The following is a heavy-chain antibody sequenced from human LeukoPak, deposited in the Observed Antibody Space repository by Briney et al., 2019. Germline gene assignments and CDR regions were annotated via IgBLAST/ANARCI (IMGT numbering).Heavy chain of an antibody. D-gene: IGHD5-18*01. CDR2: TYYRSKWYN. Sequence: SQTLSLTCATSGDSVSSNSAAWNWIRQSPSRGLEWLGRTYYRSKWYNDYAVSVKSRITINPDTSKNQFSLQLNSVTPEDTAVYYCARDHTAMAELPTIFDYWGQGTLVTVSS. CDR3: ARDHTAMAELPTIFDY. CDR1: GDSVSSNSAA. V-gene: IGHV6-1*01. J-gene: IGHJ4*02.